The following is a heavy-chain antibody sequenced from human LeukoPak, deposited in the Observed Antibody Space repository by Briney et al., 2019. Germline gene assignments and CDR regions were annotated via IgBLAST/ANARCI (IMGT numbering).Heavy chain of an antibody. Sequence: GRSLRLSCAASGFTLSNYWMTWVRQAPGKGLEWVVTIKKDGSEKYYVDSVKGRFTISRDNAKSSLYLQMNSLRADDTAVYYCARARYCSSTTCYSSYNYGMDVWGQGTTVTVSS. CDR1: GFTLSNYW. CDR3: ARARYCSSTTCYSSYNYGMDV. CDR2: IKKDGSEK. V-gene: IGHV3-7*01. D-gene: IGHD2-2*01. J-gene: IGHJ6*02.